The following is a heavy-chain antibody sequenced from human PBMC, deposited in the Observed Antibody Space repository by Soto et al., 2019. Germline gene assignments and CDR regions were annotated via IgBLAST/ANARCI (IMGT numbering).Heavy chain of an antibody. J-gene: IGHJ5*02. CDR1: GFTFISYA. Sequence: GGSQRLSSAASGFTFISYAMRCVLQAPGKGLEWVSAISGSGGSTYYADSVKGRFTISRDNSKNTLYLQMNSLRAEDTAVYYCAKLSPYQLLQMGPNWFDPWGQGTLVTASS. V-gene: IGHV3-23*01. CDR2: ISGSGGST. CDR3: AKLSPYQLLQMGPNWFDP. D-gene: IGHD2-2*01.